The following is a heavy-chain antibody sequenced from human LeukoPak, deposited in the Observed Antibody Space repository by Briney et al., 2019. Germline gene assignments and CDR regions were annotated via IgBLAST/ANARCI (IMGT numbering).Heavy chain of an antibody. CDR3: ARPREQWLGNDAFDI. CDR2: IYSSGST. Sequence: SETLSLICTVSGGSINSFYWTWIRQPAGKGLEWIGRIYSSGSTNFNPSLKSRVTMSVDTSKNQFSLRLSSVTAADSAVYYCARPREQWLGNDAFDIWGQGTMVTVSS. D-gene: IGHD6-19*01. J-gene: IGHJ3*02. CDR1: GGSINSFY. V-gene: IGHV4-4*07.